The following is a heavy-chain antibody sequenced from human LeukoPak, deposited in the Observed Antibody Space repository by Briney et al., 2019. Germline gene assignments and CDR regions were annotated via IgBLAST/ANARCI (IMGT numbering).Heavy chain of an antibody. V-gene: IGHV4-39*01. CDR3: ARLFAGYSSSWPDDDAFDI. Sequence: SETLSLTCTVSGGSTNSRNFYWGWIHQPPGKGLEWIGNIFYSGSTYYNPSLKSRVTISVDTSKNQFSLKLSSVTAADTAVYYCARLFAGYSSSWPDDDAFDIWGQGTMVTVSS. J-gene: IGHJ3*02. D-gene: IGHD6-13*01. CDR1: GGSTNSRNFY. CDR2: IFYSGST.